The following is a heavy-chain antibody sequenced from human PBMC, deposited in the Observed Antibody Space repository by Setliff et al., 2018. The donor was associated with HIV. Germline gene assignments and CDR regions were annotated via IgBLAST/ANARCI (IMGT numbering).Heavy chain of an antibody. D-gene: IGHD3-9*01. J-gene: IGHJ4*02. V-gene: IGHV1-3*01. CDR1: GYTFAAHP. CDR2: INVALVKT. Sequence: ASVKVSCKASGYTFAAHPIHWVRQAPGQRLEWMGWINVALVKTKYSQRFQGRDTITIDTSASTAYMELSSLRSEDTAVYYCAREHDSLTGYSFDFWGQGTLVTVSS. CDR3: AREHDSLTGYSFDF.